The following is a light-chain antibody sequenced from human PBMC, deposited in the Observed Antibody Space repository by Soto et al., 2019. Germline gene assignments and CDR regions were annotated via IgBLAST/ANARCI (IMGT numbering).Light chain of an antibody. V-gene: IGLV3-21*02. CDR3: QVWDSSSDHRV. CDR1: NFGSKN. J-gene: IGLJ1*01. CDR2: DDS. Sequence: SYELTQPPSVSVAPGQTAWITCGGDNFGSKNAHWYQQKPGQAPVMVVYDDSDRPSGIPERFSGSNSGNTATLTIIRVEAGDEADYYCQVWDSSSDHRVFGTGTKVTVL.